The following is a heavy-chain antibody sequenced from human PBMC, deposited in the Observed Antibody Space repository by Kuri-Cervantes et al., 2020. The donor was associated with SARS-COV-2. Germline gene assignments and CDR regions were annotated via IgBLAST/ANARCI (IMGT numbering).Heavy chain of an antibody. J-gene: IGHJ4*02. D-gene: IGHD1-26*01. CDR3: ARNLGGSYYGY. V-gene: IGHV1-69*05. Sequence: SVNVSCKASGYTFSVYYMHWVRQAPGQGLEWMGGFIHIFGTANYAQKFQGRVTITTEESTSTAYMEVSSLRSEDTAVYYCARNLGGSYYGYWGQGTLVTVSS. CDR1: GYTFSVYY. CDR2: FIHIFGTA.